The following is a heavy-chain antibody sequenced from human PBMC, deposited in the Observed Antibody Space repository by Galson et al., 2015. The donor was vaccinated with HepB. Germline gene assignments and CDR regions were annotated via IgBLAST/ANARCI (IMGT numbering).Heavy chain of an antibody. Sequence: SVKVSCKASGYTFTTYYMHWVRQAPGQGLEWMGIVNPSGGTTRYAQKFQGRVTMSRDTSTSTVYMELSGLRSEDTAVYYCARAGHCSGDRCYNWFDPWGQGTLVTVSS. D-gene: IGHD2-15*01. CDR1: GYTFTTYY. V-gene: IGHV1-46*01. CDR3: ARAGHCSGDRCYNWFDP. J-gene: IGHJ5*02. CDR2: VNPSGGTT.